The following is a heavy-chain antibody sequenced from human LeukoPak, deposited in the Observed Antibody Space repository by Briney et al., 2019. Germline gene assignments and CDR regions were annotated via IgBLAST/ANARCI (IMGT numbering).Heavy chain of an antibody. CDR2: ISGSGGST. CDR1: GFTFSSYA. J-gene: IGHJ4*02. CDR3: AKDDEYYYDSSGYPYPNVY. Sequence: GGSLRLSCAASGFTFSSYAMSWVRQAPGKGLEWVSAISGSGGSTYYADSVKGRFTISRDNSKNTLYLQMNSLRAEDTAVYYCAKDDEYYYDSSGYPYPNVYWGQGTLVTVSS. V-gene: IGHV3-23*01. D-gene: IGHD3-22*01.